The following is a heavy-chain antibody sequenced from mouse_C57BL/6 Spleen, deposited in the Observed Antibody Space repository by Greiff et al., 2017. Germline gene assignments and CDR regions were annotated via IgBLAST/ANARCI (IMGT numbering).Heavy chain of an antibody. CDR2: IYPSDSET. D-gene: IGHD1-1*01. Sequence: QVQLQQPGAELVRPGSSVKLSCKASGYTFTSYWMDWVKQRPGQGLEWIGNIYPSDSETHYNQKFKDKATLTVDKSSSTAYMQLSSLTSEDSAVYYCARFYGSPYFDVWSTGTTVTVSS. V-gene: IGHV1-61*01. CDR3: ARFYGSPYFDV. J-gene: IGHJ1*03. CDR1: GYTFTSYW.